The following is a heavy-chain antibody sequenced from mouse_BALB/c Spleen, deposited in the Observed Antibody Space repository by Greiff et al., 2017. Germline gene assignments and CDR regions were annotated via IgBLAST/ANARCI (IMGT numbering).Heavy chain of an antibody. V-gene: IGHV5-6-5*01. J-gene: IGHJ2*01. CDR3: ARGTGSNYFDY. CDR2: ISSGGST. CDR1: GFTFSSYA. D-gene: IGHD1-1*02. Sequence: DVKLVESGGGLVKPGGSLKLSCAASGFTFSSYAMSWVRQTPEKRLEWVASISSGGSTYYPDSVKGRFTISRDNARNILYLQMSSLRSEDTAMYYCARGTGSNYFDYWGQGTTLTVSS.